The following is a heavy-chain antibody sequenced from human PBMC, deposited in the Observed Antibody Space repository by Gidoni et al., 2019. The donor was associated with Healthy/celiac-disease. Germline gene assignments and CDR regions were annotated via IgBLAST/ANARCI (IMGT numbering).Heavy chain of an antibody. V-gene: IGHV3-21*01. CDR3: ARDDPRVRGWFDP. CDR1: GFTFSSYS. D-gene: IGHD3-10*01. Sequence: EVQLVESGGGLVKPGGSLRLSCAASGFTFSSYSMNWVRQAPGKGLEWVSSISSSSSYIYYADSVKGRFTISRDNAKNSLYLQMNSLRAEDTAVYYCARDDPRVRGWFDPWGQGTLVTVSS. CDR2: ISSSSSYI. J-gene: IGHJ5*02.